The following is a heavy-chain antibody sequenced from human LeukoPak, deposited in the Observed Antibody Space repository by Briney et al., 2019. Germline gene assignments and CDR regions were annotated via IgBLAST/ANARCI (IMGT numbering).Heavy chain of an antibody. CDR1: GGSFSGYF. J-gene: IGHJ4*02. D-gene: IGHD6-6*01. V-gene: IGHV4-34*01. Sequence: SETLSLTCAVYGGSFSGYFWSWIRQPPGKGLEWIGEINHSGNTNYNPSLKSRVTISVDTSKNQFSLKLSSVTAADTAVYYCAAEYSSSFDWGQGTLVTVSS. CDR3: AAEYSSSFD. CDR2: INHSGNT.